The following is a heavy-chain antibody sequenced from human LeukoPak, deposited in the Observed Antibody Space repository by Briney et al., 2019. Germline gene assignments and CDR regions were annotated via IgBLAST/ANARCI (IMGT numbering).Heavy chain of an antibody. CDR3: ARGVGEWLRSDDYFDY. CDR2: IYYSGST. V-gene: IGHV4-39*07. Sequence: SETLSLTCTVSGGSISSSSYYWGWIRQPPGKGLEWIGRIYYSGSTYYNPSLKSRVTISVDTSKNQFSLKLSSVTAADTAVYYCARGVGEWLRSDDYFDYWGQGTLVTVSS. J-gene: IGHJ4*02. D-gene: IGHD5-12*01. CDR1: GGSISSSSYY.